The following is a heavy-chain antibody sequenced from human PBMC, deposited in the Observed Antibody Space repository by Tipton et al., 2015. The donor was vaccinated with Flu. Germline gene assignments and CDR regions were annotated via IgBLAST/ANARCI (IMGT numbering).Heavy chain of an antibody. Sequence: TLSLTCTVSGYSISSGYSWGWIRQSPGQVLEYIGSIYHSRTTYYNPSLKSRVTISVDTSKNQFSLNLRAVTAADTAVYYCARDGIAAAGTDFGYWGQGPLVTVS. CDR2: IYHSRTT. D-gene: IGHD6-13*01. CDR1: GYSISSGYS. J-gene: IGHJ4*02. V-gene: IGHV4-38-2*02. CDR3: ARDGIAAAGTDFGY.